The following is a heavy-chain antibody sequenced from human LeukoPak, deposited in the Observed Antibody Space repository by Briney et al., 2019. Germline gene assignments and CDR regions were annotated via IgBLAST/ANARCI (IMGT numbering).Heavy chain of an antibody. V-gene: IGHV2-70*11. CDR3: ARILTDYGGNFPYYFDY. Sequence: SGPTLVNPTQTLTLTCTFSGFSLSTSGVGVGWIRQPPGKALEWLARIDWDDDKYYSTSLKTRLTISKDTSKNQVVLTMTNMDPVDTATYYCARILTDYGGNFPYYFDYWGQGTLVTVSS. D-gene: IGHD4-23*01. J-gene: IGHJ4*02. CDR2: IDWDDDK. CDR1: GFSLSTSGVG.